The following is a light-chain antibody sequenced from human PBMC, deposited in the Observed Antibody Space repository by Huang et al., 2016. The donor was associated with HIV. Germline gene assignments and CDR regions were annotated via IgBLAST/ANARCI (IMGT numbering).Light chain of an antibody. J-gene: IGKJ4*01. CDR1: QSIGTN. Sequence: IILTQSPATLSVSPGEGATLACRASQSIGTNLAWYKQGPGPAPRLLVYGASTRATGVPVRFSGSGSGTQFNLTLSSLQSEDFATYYCQHYSNWPPLTFGGGTKVDI. CDR2: GAS. V-gene: IGKV3-15*01. CDR3: QHYSNWPPLT.